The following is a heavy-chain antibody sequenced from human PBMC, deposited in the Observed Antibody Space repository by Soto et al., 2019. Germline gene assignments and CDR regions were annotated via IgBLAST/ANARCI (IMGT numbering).Heavy chain of an antibody. J-gene: IGHJ6*02. Sequence: SVEVSCKASGGTFSSYAISWVRQAPGQGLEWMGGIIPIFGTANYAQKFQGRVTITADESTSTAYMELSSLRSEDTAVYYCATDYDILTGMSGYYYGMDVWGQGPT. D-gene: IGHD3-9*01. CDR3: ATDYDILTGMSGYYYGMDV. CDR2: IIPIFGTA. CDR1: GGTFSSYA. V-gene: IGHV1-69*13.